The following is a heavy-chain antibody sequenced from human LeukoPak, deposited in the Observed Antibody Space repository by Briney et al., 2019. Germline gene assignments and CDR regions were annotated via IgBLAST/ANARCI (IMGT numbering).Heavy chain of an antibody. Sequence: GGSLRLSCAASGFTVSSNYMSWVRQAPGKGLEWVSAISGSGGSTYYADSVKGRFTISRDNSKNTLYLQMNSLRAEDTAVYYCAKGADYGDYWIIGYWGQGTLVTVSS. J-gene: IGHJ4*02. D-gene: IGHD4-17*01. CDR2: ISGSGGST. CDR3: AKGADYGDYWIIGY. CDR1: GFTVSSNY. V-gene: IGHV3-23*01.